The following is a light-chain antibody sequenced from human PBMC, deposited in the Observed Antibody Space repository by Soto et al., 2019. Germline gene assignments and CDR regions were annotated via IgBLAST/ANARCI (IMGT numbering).Light chain of an antibody. Sequence: QSVLTQPASVSGSPGQSITISCTGTNNDVGSYDLVSWYRQFPGEAPKLIIYDVTKRPSGVSDRFSASKSGNTASLTISGLQAEDEADYYCSSYAGLATYVLFGGGTKLTVL. CDR2: DVT. CDR3: SSYAGLATYVL. CDR1: NNDVGSYDL. V-gene: IGLV2-23*02. J-gene: IGLJ2*01.